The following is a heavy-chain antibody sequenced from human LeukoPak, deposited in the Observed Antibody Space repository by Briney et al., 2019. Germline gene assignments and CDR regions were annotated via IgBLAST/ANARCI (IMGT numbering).Heavy chain of an antibody. Sequence: ASVKVSCKTSGYTFTGQYPHWVRQAPGQGLEWMGWLNPNSGGTKSAQKFQGRVTMTRDTSISTAYMELRSLSSDDTAVYYCARGRQLHLGELFPFAEFFQSWGQGTLVTVSS. CDR3: ARGRQLHLGELFPFAEFFQS. CDR1: GYTFTGQY. V-gene: IGHV1-2*02. CDR2: LNPNSGGT. J-gene: IGHJ1*01. D-gene: IGHD3-16*01.